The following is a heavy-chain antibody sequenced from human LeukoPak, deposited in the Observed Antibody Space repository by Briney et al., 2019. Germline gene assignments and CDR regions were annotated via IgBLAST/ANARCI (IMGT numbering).Heavy chain of an antibody. Sequence: GGSLRLSCTASGLTFGDYAMSWFRHAPGKGLEWVGCIRSKAYGGTTEYAASVKGRFTISRDDSKSIAYLQMNSLKTEDTAVYYCTPRLEYSSSSRWWTFDYWGQGTLVTVSS. V-gene: IGHV3-49*03. D-gene: IGHD6-6*01. CDR1: GLTFGDYA. J-gene: IGHJ4*02. CDR3: TPRLEYSSSSRWWTFDY. CDR2: IRSKAYGGTT.